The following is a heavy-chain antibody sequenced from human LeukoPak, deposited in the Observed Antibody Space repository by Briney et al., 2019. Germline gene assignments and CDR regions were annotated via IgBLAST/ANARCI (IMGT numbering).Heavy chain of an antibody. CDR1: GFTFSSYA. Sequence: GGSLRLSCAASGFTFSSYAMNWVRQAPGKGLEWVSSISSSSSYIYYADSVKGRFTISRDNTKNSLYLQMNSLRAEDTAVYYCARGGVFSSGWYVDYWGQGTLVSVSS. CDR3: ARGGVFSSGWYVDY. CDR2: ISSSSSYI. D-gene: IGHD6-19*01. V-gene: IGHV3-21*01. J-gene: IGHJ4*02.